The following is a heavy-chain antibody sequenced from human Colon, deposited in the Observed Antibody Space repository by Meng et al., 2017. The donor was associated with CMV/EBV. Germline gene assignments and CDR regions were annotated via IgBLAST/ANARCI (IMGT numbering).Heavy chain of an antibody. D-gene: IGHD4-17*01. J-gene: IGHJ4*02. CDR2: IRYDSAYK. CDR1: GFTFSSYG. V-gene: IGHV3-30*02. CDR3: AKVGDGYGDHGSIDS. Sequence: GESLKISCAASGFTFSSYGMHWVRQAPGKGLEWVTYIRYDSAYKYSADSVQGRFTISRDNSKNMLYLQMNSLRPEDTAMYYCAKVGDGYGDHGSIDSWGQGTMVTVSS.